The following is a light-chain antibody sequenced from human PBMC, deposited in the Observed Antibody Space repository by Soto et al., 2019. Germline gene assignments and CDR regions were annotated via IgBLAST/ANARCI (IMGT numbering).Light chain of an antibody. V-gene: IGLV2-14*01. CDR3: SSHTTSNTYV. J-gene: IGLJ1*01. CDR2: DVS. CDR1: SSDVGAYNY. Sequence: QSALTQPASVSGSPGQSITISCTGTSSDVGAYNYVSWYQQHPGKAPELIIYDVSNRPSGVSNRFSGSKSGNTASLTISGLQAEDEADYHCSSHTTSNTYVFGTGTKFTVL.